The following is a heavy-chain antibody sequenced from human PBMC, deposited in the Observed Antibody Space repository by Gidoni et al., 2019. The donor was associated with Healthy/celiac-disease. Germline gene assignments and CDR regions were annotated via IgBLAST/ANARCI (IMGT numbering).Heavy chain of an antibody. V-gene: IGHV3-23*01. CDR1: GFTSSSYA. J-gene: IGHJ6*02. Sequence: EVKLLESGGGLVQPGGSLGPSCAASGFTSSSYAIGLVRQAPGKGRGWVSAISGSGGSTYYADSVKGRFTISRDNSKNTLYLQMNSLRAEDTAVYYCAKPSEWELLPALVWGQGTTVTVSS. CDR2: ISGSGGST. CDR3: AKPSEWELLPALV. D-gene: IGHD1-26*01.